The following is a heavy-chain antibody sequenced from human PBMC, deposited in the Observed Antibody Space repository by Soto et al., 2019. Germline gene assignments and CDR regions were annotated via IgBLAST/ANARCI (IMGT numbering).Heavy chain of an antibody. V-gene: IGHV1-69*02. Sequence: QVQLVQSGAEVKKPGSSVKVSCKASGGTFSSYTISWVRQAPGQGLEWMGRIIPILGIANYAQKFQGRVTDTADKSPRTAYMELSSLRSEDTALYYRARVVPGAILYYRMDVWGPRDHGHRLL. CDR1: GGTFSSYT. J-gene: IGHJ6*01. D-gene: IGHD2-2*01. CDR2: IIPILGIA. CDR3: ARVVPGAILYYRMDV.